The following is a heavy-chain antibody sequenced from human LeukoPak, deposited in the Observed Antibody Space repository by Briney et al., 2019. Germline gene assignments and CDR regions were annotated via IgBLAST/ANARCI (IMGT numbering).Heavy chain of an antibody. CDR2: ISYDANIGSNK. V-gene: IGHV3-30-3*01. Sequence: GGSLRLSCATSGFTFSRYAMHWVRQAPGKGLEWVALISYDANIGSNKYYADSVKGRFTISRDNSKNTLYLQMNSLRAEDTAVYYCARDGGYDFWSGYYQDYWGRGTLVTVSS. D-gene: IGHD3-3*01. CDR1: GFTFSRYA. J-gene: IGHJ4*02. CDR3: ARDGGYDFWSGYYQDY.